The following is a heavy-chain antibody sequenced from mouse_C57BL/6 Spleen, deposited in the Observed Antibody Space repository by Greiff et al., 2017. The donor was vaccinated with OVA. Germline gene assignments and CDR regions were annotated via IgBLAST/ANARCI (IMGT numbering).Heavy chain of an antibody. Sequence: DVKLQESGGGLVQPGGSLSLSCAASGFTFTDYYMSWVRQPPGKALGWLGFIRNKANGYTTEYSASVKGRFTISRDNSQSILYLQMNALRAEDSATYYCARLETGLFAYWGQGTLVTVSA. D-gene: IGHD4-1*01. CDR2: IRNKANGYTT. CDR3: ARLETGLFAY. V-gene: IGHV7-3*01. CDR1: GFTFTDYY. J-gene: IGHJ3*01.